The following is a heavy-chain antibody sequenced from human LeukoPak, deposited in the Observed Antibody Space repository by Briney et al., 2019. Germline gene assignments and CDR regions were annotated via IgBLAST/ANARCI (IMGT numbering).Heavy chain of an antibody. V-gene: IGHV4-59*01. D-gene: IGHD1-14*01. CDR3: ARGAADDHMDY. CDR2: IYYSGST. J-gene: IGHJ4*02. CDR1: GGSISSYY. Sequence: SETLSLTCTVSGGSISSYYWSWIRQPPGKGLEWIGYIYYSGSTNYNPSLKSRVTISVDTSKNQFSLKLSSVTAADTAVYYCARGAADDHMDYWGQGTLVTVSS.